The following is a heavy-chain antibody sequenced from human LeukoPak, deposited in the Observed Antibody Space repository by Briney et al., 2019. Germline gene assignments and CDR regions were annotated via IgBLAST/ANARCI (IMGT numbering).Heavy chain of an antibody. CDR3: ARKKRVDTDSTMVYYYYAMDV. CDR2: IWYDGSNK. Sequence: GGSLRLSCAASGFTFGSYGMHWVRQAPGKGLERVAVIWYDGSNKYYADSVKGRFTISRDNSKKTLYLQMNNLRAEDTAVYYCARKKRVDTDSTMVYYYYAMDVWGQGTTVTVSS. V-gene: IGHV3-33*01. CDR1: GFTFGSYG. D-gene: IGHD5-18*01. J-gene: IGHJ6*02.